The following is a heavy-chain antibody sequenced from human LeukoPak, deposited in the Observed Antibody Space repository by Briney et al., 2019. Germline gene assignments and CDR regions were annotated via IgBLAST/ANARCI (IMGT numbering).Heavy chain of an antibody. V-gene: IGHV4-34*01. Sequence: SETLSLTCAVYGGSFSGYYWSWIRQPPGKGLEWIGEINHSGSTNYNPSLKSRVTISVDTSKNQFSLKLSSVTAADTAVYYCASLNCSGGSCYSGPTFDYWGRGTLVTVSS. CDR1: GGSFSGYY. CDR3: ASLNCSGGSCYSGPTFDY. CDR2: INHSGST. J-gene: IGHJ4*02. D-gene: IGHD2-15*01.